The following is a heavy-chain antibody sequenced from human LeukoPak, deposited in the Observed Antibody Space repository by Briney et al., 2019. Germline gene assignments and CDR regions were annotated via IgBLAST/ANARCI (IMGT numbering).Heavy chain of an antibody. D-gene: IGHD6-6*01. Sequence: PGGSLRLSCAASGFTFSSCWMSWVRQAPGKGLEWVANIKQDGSEKYYVDSVKGRFTISRDNAKNSLYLQMNSLRAEDTAVYYCARDGLGYSSSSYFDSWGQGTLVTVSS. CDR3: ARDGLGYSSSSYFDS. CDR2: IKQDGSEK. J-gene: IGHJ4*02. V-gene: IGHV3-7*01. CDR1: GFTFSSCW.